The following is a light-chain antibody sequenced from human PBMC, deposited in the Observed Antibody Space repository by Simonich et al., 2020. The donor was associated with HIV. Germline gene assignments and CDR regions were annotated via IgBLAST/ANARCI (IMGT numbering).Light chain of an antibody. CDR2: EGS. CDR1: RSDVGSYNL. J-gene: IGLJ2*01. V-gene: IGLV2-14*02. Sequence: QSALTQPAYVSGSPGQSLTISCTGTRSDVGSYNLVPWYQQHPGKAPKLMIYEGSKRPSGVSNRFSGSKSGNTASLTISGLQAEDEADYYCSSYTSSSTLVFGRGTKLTVL. CDR3: SSYTSSSTLV.